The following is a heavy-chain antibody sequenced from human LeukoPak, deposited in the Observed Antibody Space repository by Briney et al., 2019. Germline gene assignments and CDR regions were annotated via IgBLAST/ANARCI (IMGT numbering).Heavy chain of an antibody. Sequence: ASVKVSCKASGYTFTSYGISWVRQAPGQGLEWMGWISAYNGNTSYAQKLQGRVTMTTDTSTSTAYMELRSLRSDDTAVYYCATTSPLRFLEWLSPHYWGQGTLVTVSS. V-gene: IGHV1-18*01. CDR2: ISAYNGNT. CDR1: GYTFTSYG. CDR3: ATTSPLRFLEWLSPHY. D-gene: IGHD3-3*01. J-gene: IGHJ4*02.